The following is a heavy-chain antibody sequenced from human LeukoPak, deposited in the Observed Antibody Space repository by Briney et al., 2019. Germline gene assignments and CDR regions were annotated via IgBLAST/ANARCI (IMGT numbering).Heavy chain of an antibody. CDR3: VKKGHSRSPRFDP. Sequence: GGSLRLSCEASGFTFSNYDMIWVRQAPGKGLEWVSIISGSGGSTYYGDSVKGRFTISRDNSKNTLYLQMNSLRAEDTATYYCVKKGHSRSPRFDPWGQGTLVTVSS. CDR1: GFTFSNYD. CDR2: ISGSGGST. J-gene: IGHJ5*02. V-gene: IGHV3-23*01. D-gene: IGHD6-13*01.